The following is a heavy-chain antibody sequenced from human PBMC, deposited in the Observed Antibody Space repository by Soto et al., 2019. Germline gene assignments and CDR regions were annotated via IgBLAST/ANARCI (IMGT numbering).Heavy chain of an antibody. CDR3: ARGRYSSGWYQNYYYYYGMDV. Sequence: SETLSLTCTVSGGSISSGDYYWSWIRQPPGKGLEWIGYIYYSGSTYYNPSLKSRVTISVDTSKNQFSLKLSSVTAADTAVYYCARGRYSSGWYQNYYYYYGMDVWGQGTTVTVSS. CDR2: IYYSGST. V-gene: IGHV4-30-4*01. CDR1: GGSISSGDYY. D-gene: IGHD6-19*01. J-gene: IGHJ6*02.